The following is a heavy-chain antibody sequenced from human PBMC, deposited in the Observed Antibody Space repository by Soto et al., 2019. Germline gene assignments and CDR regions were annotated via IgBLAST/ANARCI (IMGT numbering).Heavy chain of an antibody. CDR2: IKQDGSDK. D-gene: IGHD6-6*01. Sequence: EVQLVESGGGLVQPGGSLRLSCAASGFTFSSYWMSWVRQAPGKGLEWVANIKQDGSDKYYVDSVKGRFTISRDNPKNSLYLQMKSLRAEDTAVYYCARDKNRWLVLLDTDSGPLFDIWGQGTMVNVSS. J-gene: IGHJ3*02. CDR3: ARDKNRWLVLLDTDSGPLFDI. CDR1: GFTFSSYW. V-gene: IGHV3-7*01.